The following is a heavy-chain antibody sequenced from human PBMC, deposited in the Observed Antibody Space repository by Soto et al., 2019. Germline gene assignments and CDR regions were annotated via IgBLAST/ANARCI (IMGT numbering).Heavy chain of an antibody. Sequence: SETLSLTCAVYGGSFSGYYWSWIRQPPGKGLEWIGEINHSGSTNYNPSLKSRVTISVDTSKNQFSLKLSSVTAADTAVYYCARGSPVHGFDPWGQGTLVTAPQ. V-gene: IGHV4-34*01. J-gene: IGHJ5*02. CDR3: ARGSPVHGFDP. CDR2: INHSGST. D-gene: IGHD1-1*01. CDR1: GGSFSGYY.